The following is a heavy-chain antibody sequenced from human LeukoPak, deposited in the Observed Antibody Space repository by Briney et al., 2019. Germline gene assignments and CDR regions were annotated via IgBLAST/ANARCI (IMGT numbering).Heavy chain of an antibody. CDR3: ARFAYSSGSDY. Sequence: SVKVSCKASGFTFTSSAVQWVQQARGQRLEWIGWIVVGSGNTNYAQKFQGRVTITADKSTSTAYMELSSLRSEDTAVYYCARFAYSSGSDYWGQGTLVTVSS. CDR2: IVVGSGNT. J-gene: IGHJ4*02. D-gene: IGHD6-19*01. V-gene: IGHV1-58*01. CDR1: GFTFTSSA.